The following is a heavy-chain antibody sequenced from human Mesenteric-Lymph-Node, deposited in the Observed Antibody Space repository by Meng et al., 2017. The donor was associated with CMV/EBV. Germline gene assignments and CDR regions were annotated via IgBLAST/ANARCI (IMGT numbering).Heavy chain of an antibody. CDR3: ASHSGA. D-gene: IGHD1-26*01. CDR2: ISSSSSYI. V-gene: IGHV3-21*06. J-gene: IGHJ5*02. CDR1: GFTFSNYA. Sequence: GESLKISCAASGFTFSNYAMHWVRQAPGKGLEWVSSISSSSSYIYYADSVKGRFTISRDNSKNSLYLQLNSLRDDDTAMYYCASHSGAWGRGTLVTVSS.